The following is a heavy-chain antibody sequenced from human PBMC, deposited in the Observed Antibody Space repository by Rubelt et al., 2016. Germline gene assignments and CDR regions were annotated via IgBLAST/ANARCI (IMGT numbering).Heavy chain of an antibody. J-gene: IGHJ4*02. V-gene: IGHV3-33*01. CDR2: IWYDGSDK. D-gene: IGHD6-13*01. Sequence: PGRSLRLSCAASGFTFSSYGLHWVRQAPGKGLEWVAVIWYDGSDKFYADSVKGRFTISRDNSKNTLYLQVNSLRAEDTAVYYCARDAHYTNSWYYFDYWGQGTLVTVSS. CDR1: GFTFSSYG. CDR3: ARDAHYTNSWYYFDY.